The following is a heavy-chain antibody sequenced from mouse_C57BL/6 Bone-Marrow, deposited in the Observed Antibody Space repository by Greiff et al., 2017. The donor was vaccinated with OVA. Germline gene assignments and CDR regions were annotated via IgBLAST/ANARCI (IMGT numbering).Heavy chain of an antibody. D-gene: IGHD1-1*01. CDR3: ARDENYGSSFPYFDY. V-gene: IGHV5-4*01. Sequence: EVQVVESGGGLVKPGGSLKLSCAASGFTFSSYAMSWVRQTPEKRLEWVATISDGGSYTYYPDNVKGRFTISRDNAKNNLYLQMSHLKSEDTAMYYYARDENYGSSFPYFDYGGQGTTLTVSS. CDR1: GFTFSSYA. CDR2: ISDGGSYT. J-gene: IGHJ2*01.